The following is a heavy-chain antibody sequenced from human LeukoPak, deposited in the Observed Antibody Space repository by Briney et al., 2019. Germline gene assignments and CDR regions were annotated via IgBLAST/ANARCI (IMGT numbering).Heavy chain of an antibody. CDR2: IYYSGST. Sequence: SQTLSLTCTVSGGSISSGGYYWSWIRQHPGKGLEWIGYIYYSGSTYYNLSLKSRVTISVDTSKNQFSLKLSSVTAADTAVYYCARGGRGKSGFDYWGQGTLVTVSS. CDR1: GGSISSGGYY. CDR3: ARGGRGKSGFDY. J-gene: IGHJ4*02. D-gene: IGHD2-15*01. V-gene: IGHV4-31*03.